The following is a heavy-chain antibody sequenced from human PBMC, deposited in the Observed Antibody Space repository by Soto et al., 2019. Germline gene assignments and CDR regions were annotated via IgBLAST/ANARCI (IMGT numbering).Heavy chain of an antibody. D-gene: IGHD4-17*01. CDR1: GFTFSSYG. CDR2: ISYDGSNK. CDR3: AKDGAVTTRYYYYGMDV. J-gene: IGHJ6*02. V-gene: IGHV3-30*18. Sequence: QVQLVESGGGVVQPGRSLRLSCAASGFTFSSYGMHWVRQAPGKGLEWVAVISYDGSNKYYADSVKGRFTISRDNSKNTLYLQMNSLRAEDTAVYYCAKDGAVTTRYYYYGMDVWGQGTTVTVFS.